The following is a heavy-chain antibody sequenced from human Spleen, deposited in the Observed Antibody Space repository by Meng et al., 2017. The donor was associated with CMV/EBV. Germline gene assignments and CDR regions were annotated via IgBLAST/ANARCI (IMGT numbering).Heavy chain of an antibody. Sequence: GESLKISCAASGFTFSSYAMSWVRQAPGKGLEWVSVIYSGGSSTYYADSVKGRFTISRDNSKNTLYLQMNSLRAEDTAVYYCAKNPRGSSFLDPWGQGTLVTVSS. V-gene: IGHV3-23*03. J-gene: IGHJ5*02. CDR1: GFTFSSYA. CDR2: IYSGGSST. CDR3: AKNPRGSSFLDP. D-gene: IGHD6-13*01.